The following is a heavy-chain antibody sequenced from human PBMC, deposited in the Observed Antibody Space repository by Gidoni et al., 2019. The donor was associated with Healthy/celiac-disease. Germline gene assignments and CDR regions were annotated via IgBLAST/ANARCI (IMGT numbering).Heavy chain of an antibody. CDR2: INHSGST. Sequence: QVQLQHWGAGLLKPSETLSLTCAAYVGPLSVSYWSWIRQPPGKGLEWIGEINHSGSTNYNPSLKSRVTISVDTSKNQFSLKLSSVTAADAAVYYCARAGVLLWFGELLRFDPFDYWGQGTLVTVSS. J-gene: IGHJ4*02. V-gene: IGHV4-34*01. CDR3: ARAGVLLWFGELLRFDPFDY. D-gene: IGHD3-10*01. CDR1: VGPLSVSY.